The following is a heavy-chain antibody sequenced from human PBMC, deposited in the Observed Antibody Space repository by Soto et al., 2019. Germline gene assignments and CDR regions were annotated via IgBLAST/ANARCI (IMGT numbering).Heavy chain of an antibody. D-gene: IGHD6-13*01. V-gene: IGHV1-69*01. J-gene: IGHJ4*02. CDR3: VRDSGAKLSSS. Sequence: QVQLVQSGAEVKKPGSSVKVSCKASGGTFSSYRINWVRQAPGQGLEWVGGIVPIYRTADYAKKFQGRVTITADESARTSYMELRSLKSKDTAVDYCVRDSGAKLSSSWGQGTLVTVSS. CDR1: GGTFSSYR. CDR2: IVPIYRTA.